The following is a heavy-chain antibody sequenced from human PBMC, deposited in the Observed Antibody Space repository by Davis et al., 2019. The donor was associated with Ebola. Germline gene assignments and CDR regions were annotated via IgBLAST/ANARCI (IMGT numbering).Heavy chain of an antibody. CDR3: GRDVGMTLFPS. V-gene: IGHV3-21*01. Sequence: GESLKISCAASGFTFSNYNMNWVRQAPGKGLEWVSSISSSSSYIYYADSVKGRFTISRDNAKNTVYLQMNSLRVEDTAVYYCGRDVGMTLFPSGGQGTLVTVAS. D-gene: IGHD2-21*02. J-gene: IGHJ4*02. CDR2: ISSSSSYI. CDR1: GFTFSNYN.